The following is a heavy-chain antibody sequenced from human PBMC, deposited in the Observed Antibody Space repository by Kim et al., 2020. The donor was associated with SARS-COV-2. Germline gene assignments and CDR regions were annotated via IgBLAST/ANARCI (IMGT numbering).Heavy chain of an antibody. D-gene: IGHD5-12*01. CDR1: GGSFSGYY. J-gene: IGHJ3*02. Sequence: SETLSLTCAVYGGSFSGYYWSWIRQPPGKGLEWIGEINHSGSTNYNPSLKSRVTISVDTSKNQFSLKLSSVTAADTAVYYCASERLKGWLQLHDAFDIWGQGTMVTVSS. CDR2: INHSGST. V-gene: IGHV4-34*01. CDR3: ASERLKGWLQLHDAFDI.